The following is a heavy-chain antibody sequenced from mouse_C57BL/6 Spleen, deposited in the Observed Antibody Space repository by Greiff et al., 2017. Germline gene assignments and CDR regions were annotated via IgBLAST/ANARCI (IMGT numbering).Heavy chain of an antibody. D-gene: IGHD1-1*01. Sequence: VQLQQSGAELVRPGASVKLSCTASGFNIKDYYMHWVKQRPEQGLEWIGRIDPEDGDTEYAPKFQGKATLTADTSANTAYLQLSSLTSEDTAVYYCTTYPGPLRDSHWYFDVWGTGTTVTVSS. CDR2: IDPEDGDT. V-gene: IGHV14-1*01. CDR1: GFNIKDYY. J-gene: IGHJ1*03. CDR3: TTYPGPLRDSHWYFDV.